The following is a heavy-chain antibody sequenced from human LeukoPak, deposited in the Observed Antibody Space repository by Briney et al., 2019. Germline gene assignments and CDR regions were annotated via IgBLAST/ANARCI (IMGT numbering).Heavy chain of an antibody. V-gene: IGHV4-61*02. D-gene: IGHD3-10*01. CDR2: IYTSGST. J-gene: IGHJ3*02. Sequence: SETLSLTCTVSGGSISSGSYYWSWIRQPAGKGLEWIGRIYTSGSTNYNPSLKSRVTISVDTSKNQFSLKLSSVTAADTAVYYCARVIGHGVRGVSYAFDIWGQGTMVTVSS. CDR1: GGSISSGSYY. CDR3: ARVIGHGVRGVSYAFDI.